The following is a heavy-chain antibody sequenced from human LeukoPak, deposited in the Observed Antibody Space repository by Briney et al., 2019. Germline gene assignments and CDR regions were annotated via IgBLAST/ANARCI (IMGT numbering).Heavy chain of an antibody. D-gene: IGHD3-10*01. V-gene: IGHV3-7*03. CDR3: GRSQGTRGDY. CDR2: IKQGGSEK. Sequence: AGSLRLSCAASGFTFSSYWMTWVRQTPGKGLEWLAHIKQGGSEKYYVYSVRGRFTISRANTKNSLYLQMNRLRAQETAVYYCGRSQGTRGDYWGQGTLVTVSS. J-gene: IGHJ4*02. CDR1: GFTFSSYW.